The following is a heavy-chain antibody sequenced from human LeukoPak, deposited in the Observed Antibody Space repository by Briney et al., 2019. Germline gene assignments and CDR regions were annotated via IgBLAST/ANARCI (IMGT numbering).Heavy chain of an antibody. Sequence: ASVKVSCKASGYTFGAYYMYWVRQAPGQGLEWMGWIRPNSGGTNYTQEFQGRVTMTRDTSITTAYMDLDRLRSDDTAVYYCARGLEWLTRRHTWFDPWGQGTLVTVSS. J-gene: IGHJ5*02. CDR2: IRPNSGGT. V-gene: IGHV1-2*02. CDR1: GYTFGAYY. CDR3: ARGLEWLTRRHTWFDP. D-gene: IGHD3-3*01.